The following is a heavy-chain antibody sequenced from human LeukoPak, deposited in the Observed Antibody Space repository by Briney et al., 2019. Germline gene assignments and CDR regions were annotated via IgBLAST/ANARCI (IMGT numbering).Heavy chain of an antibody. Sequence: ASETLSLTCAVYGGSFSGYYWSWIRQPPGKGLEWIGEINHSGSTNYNPSLKSRVTISVDTSKNQFSLKLSSVTAADTAVYYCASPNYYGDYDSAFDIWGQGTMVTVSS. CDR1: GGSFSGYY. J-gene: IGHJ3*02. CDR3: ASPNYYGDYDSAFDI. D-gene: IGHD4-17*01. V-gene: IGHV4-34*01. CDR2: INHSGST.